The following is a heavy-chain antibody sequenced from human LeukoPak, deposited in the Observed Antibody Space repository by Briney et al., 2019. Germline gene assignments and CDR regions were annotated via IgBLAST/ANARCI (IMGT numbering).Heavy chain of an antibody. D-gene: IGHD1-1*01. V-gene: IGHV4-30-2*03. CDR1: GGSISSGGYY. CDR3: ARHPPRTTALDAAGTDY. J-gene: IGHJ4*02. Sequence: SQTLSLTCTVSGGSISSGGYYWSWIRQPPGKGLEWIGYIYYSGSANYNPSLKSRVNMSVDTSKNQFSLRLNSVTAADTAVYYCARHPPRTTALDAAGTDYWGQGTLVTVSS. CDR2: IYYSGSA.